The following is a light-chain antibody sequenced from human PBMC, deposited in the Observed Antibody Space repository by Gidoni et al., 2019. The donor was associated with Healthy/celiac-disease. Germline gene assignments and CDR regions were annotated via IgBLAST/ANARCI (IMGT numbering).Light chain of an antibody. CDR1: KLGDKY. J-gene: IGLJ2*01. V-gene: IGLV3-1*01. CDR2: QDS. CDR3: QAWDSSTAYVV. Sequence: SYELTPPPSVSVSPGQTASITCSGDKLGDKYACWSQQKPGQSPVLVIYQDSKRPSGIPERFAGSNSGNTATLTISGTQAMDEADYYCQAWDSSTAYVVFGGGTKLTVL.